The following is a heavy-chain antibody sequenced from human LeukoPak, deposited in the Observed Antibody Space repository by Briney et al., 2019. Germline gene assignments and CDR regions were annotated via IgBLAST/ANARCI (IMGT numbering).Heavy chain of an antibody. CDR3: ARDPPRYSGSYRQAFDI. V-gene: IGHV4-39*02. CDR1: GASIRNYNNY. D-gene: IGHD1-26*01. Sequence: SETLSLTCIVSGASIRNYNNYWGWIRQPPGKGLEWIGSVFYTGSTYYNPSLQSRITVSVDTSKNQFSLKLTSVTAADTAVYYCARDPPRYSGSYRQAFDIWGQGTMVTVSS. CDR2: VFYTGST. J-gene: IGHJ3*02.